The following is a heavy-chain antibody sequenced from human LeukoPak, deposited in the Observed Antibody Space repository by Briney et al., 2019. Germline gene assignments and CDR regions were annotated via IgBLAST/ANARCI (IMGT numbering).Heavy chain of an antibody. CDR2: LSGRSSNL. Sequence: GGSLRLSCTASGYSFSTHSMNCVRDAPDKRLEWVPSLSGRSSNLYYADSVKGRFTISRDNAKNSLYLQMNSLRGEDTAVYYCARIGGYNYGEIDYWGQGILVTVSS. J-gene: IGHJ4*02. V-gene: IGHV3-21*01. CDR1: GYSFSTHS. D-gene: IGHD5-18*01. CDR3: ARIGGYNYGEIDY.